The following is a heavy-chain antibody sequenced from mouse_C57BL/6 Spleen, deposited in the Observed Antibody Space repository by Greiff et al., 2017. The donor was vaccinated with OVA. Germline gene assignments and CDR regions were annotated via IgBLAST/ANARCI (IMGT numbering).Heavy chain of an antibody. CDR1: GYTFTSYW. V-gene: IGHV1-52*01. J-gene: IGHJ2*01. D-gene: IGHD2-4*01. Sequence: QVQLQQPGAELVRPGSSVKLSCKASGYTFTSYWMHWVKQRPIQGLEWIGNIDPSDSETHYNQKFKDKATLTVDKSSSTAHMELRSLTSEDSAVYYCARRGAYDYGYFDYWGQGTTLTVSS. CDR2: IDPSDSET. CDR3: ARRGAYDYGYFDY.